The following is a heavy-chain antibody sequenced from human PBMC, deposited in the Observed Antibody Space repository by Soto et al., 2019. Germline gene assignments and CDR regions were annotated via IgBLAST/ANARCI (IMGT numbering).Heavy chain of an antibody. D-gene: IGHD3-10*01. CDR2: IDWDDDK. CDR1: GFSLSTSGMC. V-gene: IGHV2-70*01. J-gene: IGHJ4*02. Sequence: GSCPTLVNPTQTLTLTCTFSGFSLSTSGMCVSWIRQPPGKALEWLALIDWDDDKYYSTSLKTRLTISKDTSKNQVVLTMTNMDPVDTATYYCARINDYYGSGSYYYYFDYWGQGTLVTVSS. CDR3: ARINDYYGSGSYYYYFDY.